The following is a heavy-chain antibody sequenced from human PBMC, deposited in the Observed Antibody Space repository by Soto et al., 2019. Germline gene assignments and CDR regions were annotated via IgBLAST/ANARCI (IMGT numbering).Heavy chain of an antibody. CDR1: GFTFSSYW. J-gene: IGHJ4*02. V-gene: IGHV3-74*01. CDR2: INGDGSRT. D-gene: IGHD6-13*01. CDR3: ARDPGQAGTWNYFDY. Sequence: EVQLVESGGGLVQPGGSLRLSCVASGFTFSSYWMYWVRLAPGKGLVCVSRINGDGSRTSYADSVKGRFTISRDNAKNTLYLQMNSLSAGDTAVYYCARDPGQAGTWNYFDYWGQGTLVTVSS.